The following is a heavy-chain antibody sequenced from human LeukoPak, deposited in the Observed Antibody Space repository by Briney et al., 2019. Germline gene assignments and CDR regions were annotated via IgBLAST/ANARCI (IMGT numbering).Heavy chain of an antibody. CDR1: GGSISSGGYS. Sequence: SETLSLTCAVSGGSISSGGYSWSWIRQPPGKGLEWIGYIYYSGSTYYNPSLKSRVTISVDTSKNQFSLKLSSVTAADTAVYYCARLNYYGSGSYYYYYYMDVWGKGTTVTISS. CDR3: ARLNYYGSGSYYYYYYMDV. V-gene: IGHV4-30-4*07. D-gene: IGHD3-10*01. CDR2: IYYSGST. J-gene: IGHJ6*03.